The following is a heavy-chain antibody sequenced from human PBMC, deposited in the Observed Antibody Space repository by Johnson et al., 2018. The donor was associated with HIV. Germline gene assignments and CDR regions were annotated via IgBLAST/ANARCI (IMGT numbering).Heavy chain of an antibody. CDR1: GFTFSSYG. D-gene: IGHD1-26*01. CDR3: AKEMRPVRGWGGGGYRGGSDAFDI. V-gene: IGHV3-30*18. J-gene: IGHJ3*02. CDR2: ISYYGSNK. Sequence: QVQLVESGGGVVQPGRSLRLSCAASGFTFSSYGMHWVRQAPGKGLEWVAVISYYGSNKYYADSAKGRFTISRDNSKNTLYLQMSSLRAEDTAVYYCAKEMRPVRGWGGGGYRGGSDAFDIWGQGTMVTVSS.